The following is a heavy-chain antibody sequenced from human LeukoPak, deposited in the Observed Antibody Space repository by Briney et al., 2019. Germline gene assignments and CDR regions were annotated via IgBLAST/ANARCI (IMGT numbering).Heavy chain of an antibody. CDR1: GLTFTNNF. V-gene: IGHV3-7*01. CDR2: IKQDGSEK. J-gene: IGHJ4*01. Sequence: PGGSLRLSCAASGLTFTNNFMSWVRQVPGKGLEWVANIKQDGSEKTYADSVRGRFTIFRDNAKDSVYLQMNSLRAEDSAIYYCAREGFYFFDFWGQGTLVTVSS. CDR3: AREGFYFFDF.